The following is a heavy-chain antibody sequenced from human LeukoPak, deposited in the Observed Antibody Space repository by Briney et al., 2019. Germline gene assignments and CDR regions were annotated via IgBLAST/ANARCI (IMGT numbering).Heavy chain of an antibody. CDR2: FDPEDGET. Sequence: AASVTVSCKVSGYTLTELSMHWVRQAPGKGLEWMGGFDPEDGETIYAQKFQGRVTMTEDTSTDTAYMELSSLRSEDTAVYYCATRAVAAAGADYWGQGTLVTVSS. CDR3: ATRAVAAAGADY. CDR1: GYTLTELS. V-gene: IGHV1-24*01. J-gene: IGHJ4*02. D-gene: IGHD6-13*01.